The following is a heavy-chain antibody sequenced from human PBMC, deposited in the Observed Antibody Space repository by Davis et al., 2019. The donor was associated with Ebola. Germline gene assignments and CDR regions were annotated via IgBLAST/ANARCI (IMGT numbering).Heavy chain of an antibody. V-gene: IGHV3-74*01. Sequence: HTGGSLRLSCAASGFTFSDYWMHWVRQAPGKGLVWVSRINGDGSSTSYADSVKGRFTISRDNAKNTLYLQMNSLRAEDTAVYYCARRGYSSGWYRPIDVWGKGTTVTVSS. D-gene: IGHD6-19*01. CDR1: GFTFSDYW. CDR3: ARRGYSSGWYRPIDV. CDR2: INGDGSST. J-gene: IGHJ6*04.